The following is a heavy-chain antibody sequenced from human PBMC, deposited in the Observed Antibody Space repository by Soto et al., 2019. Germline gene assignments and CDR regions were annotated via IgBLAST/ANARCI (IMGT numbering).Heavy chain of an antibody. CDR3: ASYSSGWVSTDV. Sequence: ASVKVSCKASGGTFSSYAISWVRQAPGQGLEWMGGIIPIFGTANYAQKFQGRVTITADESTSTAYMELSSLRSEDTAVYYCASYSSGWVSTDVWGQGTTVTVSS. V-gene: IGHV1-69*13. D-gene: IGHD6-19*01. CDR1: GGTFSSYA. J-gene: IGHJ6*02. CDR2: IIPIFGTA.